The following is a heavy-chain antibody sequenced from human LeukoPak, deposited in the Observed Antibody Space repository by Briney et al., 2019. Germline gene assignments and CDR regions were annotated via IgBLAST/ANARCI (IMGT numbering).Heavy chain of an antibody. D-gene: IGHD3/OR15-3a*01. CDR1: GFTVSSNY. J-gene: IGHJ4*02. Sequence: PGGSLRLSCAASGFTVSSNYMTWVRQAPGKGLEWVSVLYSGGSTYHADSVKGRFTISRDNSKNTVYLQMNSLRAEDTAVHYCARGGTGYSWFFDYWGQGTLVTVSS. V-gene: IGHV3-53*01. CDR2: LYSGGST. CDR3: ARGGTGYSWFFDY.